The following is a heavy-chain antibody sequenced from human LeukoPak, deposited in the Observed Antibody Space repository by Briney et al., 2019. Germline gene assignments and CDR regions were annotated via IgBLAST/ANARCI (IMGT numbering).Heavy chain of an antibody. CDR3: ARDRCTGDDCFLSDFDY. Sequence: ASVKVSCKTSGYTFTGHYIHWVRQAPGQGLEWLGRINPNTDGTNFAQKFQGRVAMTRDASISTAYLEVTRLTSDDTAVYLCARDRCTGDDCFLSDFDYWGQGTLVTVSS. V-gene: IGHV1-2*06. D-gene: IGHD2-21*02. CDR1: GYTFTGHY. J-gene: IGHJ4*02. CDR2: INPNTDGT.